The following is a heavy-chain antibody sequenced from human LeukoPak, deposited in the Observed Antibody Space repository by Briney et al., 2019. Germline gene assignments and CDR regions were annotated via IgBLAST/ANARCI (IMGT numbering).Heavy chain of an antibody. V-gene: IGHV4-4*07. J-gene: IGHJ4*02. Sequence: SETLSLTCTVSGGSISSYYWSWIRQPAGKGLEWIGRIYTSGSTNYNPSLKSRVTMSVDTSKNQFSLKLSPVTAADTAVYYCAREARIAVAVILDYWGQGTLVTVSS. CDR1: GGSISSYY. CDR2: IYTSGST. D-gene: IGHD6-19*01. CDR3: AREARIAVAVILDY.